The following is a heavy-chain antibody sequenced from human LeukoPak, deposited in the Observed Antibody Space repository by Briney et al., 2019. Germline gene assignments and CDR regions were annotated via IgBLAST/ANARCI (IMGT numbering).Heavy chain of an antibody. Sequence: KPSDTLSLTCTVSGGSISSYYWSWIRQPPGKGLEWIGYVYYSGSTYYNPSLKSRVTISVDTSKNQFYLNLSSVTAADTAVYYCARRTDGYNCFDCWGQGTLVTVSS. CDR1: GGSISSYY. J-gene: IGHJ4*02. D-gene: IGHD5-24*01. CDR2: VYYSGST. V-gene: IGHV4-59*08. CDR3: ARRTDGYNCFDC.